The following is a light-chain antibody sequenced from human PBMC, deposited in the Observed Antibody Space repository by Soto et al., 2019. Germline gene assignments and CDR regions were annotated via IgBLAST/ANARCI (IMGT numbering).Light chain of an antibody. J-gene: IGKJ5*01. CDR1: QSISTW. V-gene: IGKV1-5*03. Sequence: DIQMTQSPSTLPASVGDRVTITCRASQSISTWLAWYQQKPGKAPNLLIYKASYLASGVPSRFSGGGSGTEFTLTISSLQPDDFATYYCQQLNSYLTTFGQGTRLEI. CDR3: QQLNSYLTT. CDR2: KAS.